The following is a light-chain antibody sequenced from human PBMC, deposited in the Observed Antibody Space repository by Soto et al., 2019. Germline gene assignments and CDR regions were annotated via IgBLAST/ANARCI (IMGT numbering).Light chain of an antibody. J-gene: IGLJ2*01. Sequence: QSALTQPASVSGSPGQSITISCTGTSSDVGGYYSVSWYQQHPGKAPKLMIFAVSNRPSGVSNRFSGSKSDNTASLTISGLRAEDEADYYCGSYTSSSTVVFGGGTKVTVL. CDR1: SSDVGGYYS. CDR2: AVS. CDR3: GSYTSSSTVV. V-gene: IGLV2-14*01.